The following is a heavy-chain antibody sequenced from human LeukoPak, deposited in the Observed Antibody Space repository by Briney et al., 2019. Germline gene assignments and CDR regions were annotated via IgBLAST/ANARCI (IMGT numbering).Heavy chain of an antibody. D-gene: IGHD2-2*01. V-gene: IGHV4-59*11. Sequence: SETLSLTCTVSGGSISSHYWSWIRQPPGKGLKWIGYIYYSGSTNYNPSLKSRVTISVDTSKNQFSLKLSSVTAADTAVYYCARGIPAAYTYFDYWGQGTLVTVSS. CDR1: GGSISSHY. CDR3: ARGIPAAYTYFDY. CDR2: IYYSGST. J-gene: IGHJ4*02.